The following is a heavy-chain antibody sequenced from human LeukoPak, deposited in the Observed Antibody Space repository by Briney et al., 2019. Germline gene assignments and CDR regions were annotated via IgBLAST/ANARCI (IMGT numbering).Heavy chain of an antibody. CDR3: ASGVQGPLGDSFEP. V-gene: IGHV1-8*01. J-gene: IGHJ5*02. CDR2: MNPNSGNT. D-gene: IGHD1-1*01. CDR1: GYTFTSYD. Sequence: ASVKVSCKASGYTFTSYDINWVRQATGQGLEWMGWMNPNSGNTGNAQKFQGRVTMTRNTSISTAYMELSSLRSEDTAVYYCASGVQGPLGDSFEPWGQGTLVTVSS.